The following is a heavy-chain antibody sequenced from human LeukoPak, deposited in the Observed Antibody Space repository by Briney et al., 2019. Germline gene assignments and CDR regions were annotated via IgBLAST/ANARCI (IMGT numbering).Heavy chain of an antibody. J-gene: IGHJ6*02. Sequence: ASVKVSCKASGYTFTGYYMHWVRQAPGQGLEWMGWINPNSGGTSYAQKFQGRVTMTRDTSISTAYMELSRLRSDDTAVYYCARDHFSVFGYYYGMDVWAKGPRSPSP. CDR3: ARDHFSVFGYYYGMDV. CDR2: INPNSGGT. D-gene: IGHD3-10*01. V-gene: IGHV1-2*02. CDR1: GYTFTGYY.